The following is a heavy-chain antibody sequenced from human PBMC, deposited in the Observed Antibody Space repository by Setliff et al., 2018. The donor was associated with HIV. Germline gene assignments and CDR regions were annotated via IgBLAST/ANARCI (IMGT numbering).Heavy chain of an antibody. V-gene: IGHV3-15*01. D-gene: IGHD3-22*01. CDR1: GFTFSNAW. Sequence: GESLKISCAASGFTFSNAWMSWVRQAPGKGLEWVGRIKSKTDGGTTDYAAPVKGRFTISRDDSKNTLYLQMKSLKTEDTAVYYCTTVNRYYYDSSGYYSDYWGRGTLVTVSS. J-gene: IGHJ4*02. CDR2: IKSKTDGGTT. CDR3: TTVNRYYYDSSGYYSDY.